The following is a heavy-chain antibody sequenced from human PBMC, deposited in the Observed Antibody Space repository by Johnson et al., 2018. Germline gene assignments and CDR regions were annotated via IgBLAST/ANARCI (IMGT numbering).Heavy chain of an antibody. D-gene: IGHD3-22*01. J-gene: IGHJ1*01. CDR2: ISYDGSNK. Sequence: QVQLVESGGGVVQXGRSLRLXCAASGFTFSNYGMHWVRQAPGKGLEWVTVISYDGSNKQYADPVKGRFTISRDNSKNTLYLQMNSLRVEDTAVYYWAKDNGPTMIRCFQHWGQGTLVTVSS. V-gene: IGHV3-30*18. CDR3: AKDNGPTMIRCFQH. CDR1: GFTFSNYG.